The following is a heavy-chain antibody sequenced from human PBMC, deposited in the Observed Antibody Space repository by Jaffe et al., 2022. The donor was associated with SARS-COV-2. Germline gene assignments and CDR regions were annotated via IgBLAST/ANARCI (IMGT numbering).Heavy chain of an antibody. V-gene: IGHV3-15*01. Sequence: EVQLVESGGGLVKPGGSLRLSCAASGLTFSNAWMSWVRQAPGKGLEWVGRIRSKTDGGTADYAAPVKGRFTISRDDSKNTLYLQMNSLKTEDTAVYYCTTEGVYCGGHCPDYWGQGTLVTVSS. D-gene: IGHD2-21*02. CDR1: GLTFSNAW. CDR2: IRSKTDGGTA. CDR3: TTEGVYCGGHCPDY. J-gene: IGHJ4*02.